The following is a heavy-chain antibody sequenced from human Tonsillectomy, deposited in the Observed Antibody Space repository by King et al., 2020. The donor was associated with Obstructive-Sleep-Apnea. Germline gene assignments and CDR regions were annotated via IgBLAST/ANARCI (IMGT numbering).Heavy chain of an antibody. Sequence: VQLQESGPGLVKPSETLSLTCTVSVYSISTGHYCGCDRQPPGKGLCCIVTIYHSGSTYYNPPLKSRVTISVDTSKNQFALNLSSVTAADTAVFHCARGRAQTGTAGHFFDHWGQGTLVTVSS. CDR2: IYHSGST. J-gene: IGHJ4*02. D-gene: IGHD1-7*01. CDR3: ARGRAQTGTAGHFFDH. V-gene: IGHV4-38-2*02. CDR1: VYSISTGHY.